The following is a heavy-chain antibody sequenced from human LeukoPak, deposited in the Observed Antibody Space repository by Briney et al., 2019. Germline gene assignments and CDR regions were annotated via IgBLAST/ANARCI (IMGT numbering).Heavy chain of an antibody. D-gene: IGHD5-24*01. CDR2: ISYDGSNK. Sequence: TGGSLRLSCAASGSTFGSYAMHWVRQAPGKGLEWVAVISYDGSNKYYADSVKGRFTISRDNSKNTLYLQMNSLRAEDTAVYYCARWLQTVTGFDYWGQGTLVTVSS. J-gene: IGHJ4*02. CDR1: GSTFGSYA. CDR3: ARWLQTVTGFDY. V-gene: IGHV3-30-3*01.